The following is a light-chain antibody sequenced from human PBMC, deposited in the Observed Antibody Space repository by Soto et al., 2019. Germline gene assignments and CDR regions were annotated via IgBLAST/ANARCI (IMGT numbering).Light chain of an antibody. J-gene: IGLJ2*01. CDR1: SSDVGGYDA. CDR3: SSHGGSINVI. Sequence: QSVLTQPPSASGSPGQSVTIYCTGTSSDVGGYDAVSWYQQHPGKAPKLMIYEVTKRPSGVPDRFSGSKSGNTASLTVSGLLADDEADYYCSSHGGSINVIFGGGTKLTVL. CDR2: EVT. V-gene: IGLV2-8*01.